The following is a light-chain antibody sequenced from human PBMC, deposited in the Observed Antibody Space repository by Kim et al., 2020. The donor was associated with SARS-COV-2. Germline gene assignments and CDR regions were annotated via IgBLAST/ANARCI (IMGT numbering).Light chain of an antibody. CDR1: SSNIGAGYD. J-gene: IGLJ1*01. Sequence: GVTSTGTGSSSNIGAGYDVHWNQHTPGTAPKFLIYVNSNRPSGVPDRFSGSKSGTSASLTITGHQAEDEADYFCQSYDSRLTGSVFGPGTKVTVL. V-gene: IGLV1-40*01. CDR2: VNS. CDR3: QSYDSRLTGSV.